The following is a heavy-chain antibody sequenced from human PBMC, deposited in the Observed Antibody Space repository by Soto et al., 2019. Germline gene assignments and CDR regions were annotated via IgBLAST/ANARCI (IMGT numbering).Heavy chain of an antibody. V-gene: IGHV1-58*01. CDR2: IVVCSGNT. J-gene: IGHJ4*02. Sequence: ASVKVSCKASGFTFTRSAVQWLRQARGQRLEWIGWIVVCSGNTNYAHKFQERVTITRHMSTSTADMELSRLRSEDAAVYHCASPWPFYDHHAASSYGGQRTTVTGPS. CDR1: GFTFTRSA. D-gene: IGHD5-12*01. CDR3: ASPWPFYDHHAASSY.